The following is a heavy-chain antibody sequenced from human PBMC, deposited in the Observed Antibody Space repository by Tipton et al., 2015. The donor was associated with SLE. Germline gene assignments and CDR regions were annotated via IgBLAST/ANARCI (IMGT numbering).Heavy chain of an antibody. V-gene: IGHV4-61*08. D-gene: IGHD3-10*01. CDR1: GDSITNDDHY. J-gene: IGHJ4*02. Sequence: TLSLTCIVSGDSITNDDHYWSWIRQPPGKGLEWIGYIYHSGGTNHSPSLRSRLTTSVDTSKNQFSLRLSSVTAADTAVYYCARTSGSYMDYWGQGTLVTVSS. CDR2: IYHSGGT. CDR3: ARTSGSYMDY.